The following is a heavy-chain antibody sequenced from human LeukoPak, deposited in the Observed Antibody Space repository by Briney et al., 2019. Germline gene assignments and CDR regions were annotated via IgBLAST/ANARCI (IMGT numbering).Heavy chain of an antibody. CDR3: ARRGSYSFYYYYGMDV. CDR2: VWYDGSYK. CDR1: GFTFSSYG. V-gene: IGHV3-33*01. D-gene: IGHD1-26*01. Sequence: GRSQSPSYAAAGFTFSSYGIHWVQQAPGKGLEWVVLVWYDGSYKYYADSVKGRFTISRDNSKNTLYLQMNSLRAEDTAVYYCARRGSYSFYYYYGMDVWGQGTTVTVSS. J-gene: IGHJ6*02.